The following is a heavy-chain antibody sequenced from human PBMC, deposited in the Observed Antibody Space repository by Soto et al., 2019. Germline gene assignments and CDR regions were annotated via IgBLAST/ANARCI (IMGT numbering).Heavy chain of an antibody. Sequence: DVQLLESGGDLVQPGGSMRLSCAASGFTFSDYAMTWVRQAPGKGLDWVASIGGAGADIDYACSVKGRFTISRDKSKGTLYLQMNSRGAEDTAVYYCLRDAVPYNGLWDWFEPWGQGTLVTVSS. CDR2: IGGAGADI. CDR3: LRDAVPYNGLWDWFEP. V-gene: IGHV3-23*01. CDR1: GFTFSDYA. J-gene: IGHJ5*02. D-gene: IGHD3-10*01.